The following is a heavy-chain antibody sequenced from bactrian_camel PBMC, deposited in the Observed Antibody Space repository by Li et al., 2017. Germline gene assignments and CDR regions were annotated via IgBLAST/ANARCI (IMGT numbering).Heavy chain of an antibody. CDR2: IDSDGTI. CDR3: VADKPLDRPNRIRPSVTCSSAVY. CDR1: GAISDNYC. D-gene: IGHD7*01. V-gene: IGHV3S63*01. Sequence: HVQLVESGGGSAQAGGSLRLSCVRSGAISDNYCVGWFRKRPGKAREGVASIDSDGTISYADSVKGRFTISRDNSKNTIYLQMNNLTTDDTAVYYCVADKPLDRPNRIRPSVTCSSAVYWGQGTQVTVS. J-gene: IGHJ4*01.